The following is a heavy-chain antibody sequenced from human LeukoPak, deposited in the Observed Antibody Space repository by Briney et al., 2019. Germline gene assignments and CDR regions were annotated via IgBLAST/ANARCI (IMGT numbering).Heavy chain of an antibody. CDR3: ASAYSSGWYHRGDY. Sequence: ASVKVSCKASGYTFTGYYIHWVRQAPGQGLERMGWINPNNGGTYYAQNFQGRVTMTRDTSITTAYMELSRLRSDDTAVYYCASAYSSGWYHRGDYWGQGTLVTVSS. V-gene: IGHV1-2*02. J-gene: IGHJ4*02. CDR1: GYTFTGYY. CDR2: INPNNGGT. D-gene: IGHD6-19*01.